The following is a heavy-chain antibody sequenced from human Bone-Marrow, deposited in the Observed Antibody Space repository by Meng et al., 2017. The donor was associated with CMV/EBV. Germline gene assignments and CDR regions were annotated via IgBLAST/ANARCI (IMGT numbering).Heavy chain of an antibody. J-gene: IGHJ5*02. CDR1: GFPFSCFW. Sequence: GESLKISCEVSGFPFSCFWMSWVRQAPGKGLEWVANIKEDGSETFYVDSVKGRFTISRDNAKNSLYLQMNSLRVEDTAIYYCARDVRSRDSGPPWGQGALVTVSS. CDR3: ARDVRSRDSGPP. D-gene: IGHD3-10*02. V-gene: IGHV3-7*01. CDR2: IKEDGSET.